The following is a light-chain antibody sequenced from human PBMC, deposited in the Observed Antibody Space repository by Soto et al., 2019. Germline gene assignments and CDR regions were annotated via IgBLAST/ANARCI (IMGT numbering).Light chain of an antibody. J-gene: IGKJ4*01. Sequence: EIALTQSPATLSLSPGERATLSCRASQSVGSSLAWYQQKPGQAPRLLIYDASNRATGIPARFSGSGSGTDFTLTISSLEPEDFAVYYCQQRSNWPPVFGGGTKVDIK. CDR1: QSVGSS. V-gene: IGKV3-11*01. CDR3: QQRSNWPPV. CDR2: DAS.